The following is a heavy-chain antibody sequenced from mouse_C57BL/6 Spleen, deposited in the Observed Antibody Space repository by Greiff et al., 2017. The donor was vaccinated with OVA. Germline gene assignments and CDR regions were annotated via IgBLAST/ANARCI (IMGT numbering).Heavy chain of an antibody. Sequence: EVQRVESGGGLVKPGGSLKLSCAASGFTFSSYAMSWVRQTPEKRLEWVATISDGGSYTYYPDNVKGRFTISRDNAKNNLYLQMSHLKSEDTAMYYCARDRDYGSSYDYFDYWGQGTTLTVSS. CDR3: ARDRDYGSSYDYFDY. D-gene: IGHD1-1*01. J-gene: IGHJ2*01. CDR2: ISDGGSYT. V-gene: IGHV5-4*01. CDR1: GFTFSSYA.